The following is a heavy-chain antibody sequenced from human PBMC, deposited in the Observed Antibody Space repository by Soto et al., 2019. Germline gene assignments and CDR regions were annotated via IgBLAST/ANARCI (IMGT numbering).Heavy chain of an antibody. Sequence: SETLSLTCAVYGGSFSGYYWSWIRQPPGKRLEWIGEINHSGSTNYNPSLKSRVTISVDTSKIQFSLMLSSVTAADTAFYYCARGTMVRGVIITYWFDPWGQGTLVTVSS. D-gene: IGHD3-10*01. CDR1: GGSFSGYY. CDR3: ARGTMVRGVIITYWFDP. V-gene: IGHV4-34*01. J-gene: IGHJ5*02. CDR2: INHSGST.